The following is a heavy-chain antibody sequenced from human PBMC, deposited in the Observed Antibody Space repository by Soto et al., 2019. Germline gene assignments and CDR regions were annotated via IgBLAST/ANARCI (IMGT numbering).Heavy chain of an antibody. J-gene: IGHJ6*02. CDR3: ARGIEGWYQGRYYYGMDV. Sequence: NPSETLSLTCAVSGGSISSGGYSWSWIRQPPGKGLEWIGYIYHSGSTYYNPSLKSRVTISVDTSKNQFSLKLSSVTAADTAVYYCARGIEGWYQGRYYYGMDVWGQGTTVTVSS. CDR2: IYHSGST. CDR1: GGSISSGGYS. D-gene: IGHD6-19*01. V-gene: IGHV4-30-2*01.